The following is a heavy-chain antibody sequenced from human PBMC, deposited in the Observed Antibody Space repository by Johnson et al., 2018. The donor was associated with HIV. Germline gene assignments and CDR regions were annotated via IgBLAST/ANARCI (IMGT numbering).Heavy chain of an antibody. CDR1: GFTFDDYG. Sequence: EVQLVESGGGVVRPGGSLRLSCAASGFTFDDYGMSWVRQAPGKGLEWVSGINWNGGSTGYADSVKGRVIISRDNAKNSLYLQMNRLRVEDTAVYYCARDEAAVRMVANDAFDIWGQGTMVTVSS. CDR3: ARDEAAVRMVANDAFDI. CDR2: INWNGGST. D-gene: IGHD6-13*01. J-gene: IGHJ3*02. V-gene: IGHV3-20*04.